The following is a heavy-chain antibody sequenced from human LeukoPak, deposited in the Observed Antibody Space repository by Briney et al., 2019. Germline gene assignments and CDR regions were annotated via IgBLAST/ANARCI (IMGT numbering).Heavy chain of an antibody. CDR3: AAGGSAVVPLY. D-gene: IGHD4-23*01. J-gene: IGHJ4*02. CDR2: IYYSGST. CDR1: GGSITSYY. Sequence: SETLSLTCTVSGGSITSYYWSWIRQSPGKGLEWIGFIYYSGSTNYNPSLKSRVTMSVDTSKNQFSLKLSSVTAADTAVYYCAAGGSAVVPLYWGQGTLVTVSS. V-gene: IGHV4-59*01.